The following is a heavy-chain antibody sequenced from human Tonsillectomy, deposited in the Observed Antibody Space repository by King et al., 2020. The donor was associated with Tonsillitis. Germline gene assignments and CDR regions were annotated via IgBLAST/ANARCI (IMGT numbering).Heavy chain of an antibody. D-gene: IGHD2-15*01. CDR1: GFTFSSFA. J-gene: IGHJ4*02. CDR2: ISNSGGDT. V-gene: IGHV3-23*04. CDR3: AKVLYSDSIPYLPFDY. Sequence: VQLVESGGGLVQPGGSLRLSCEASGFTFSSFAMNWVRKAPGKGLEWVSAISNSGGDTYYADSVKGRFTISRDNSKTTLYLQMNSLRAEDTAIYYCAKVLYSDSIPYLPFDYWGQGALVTVSS.